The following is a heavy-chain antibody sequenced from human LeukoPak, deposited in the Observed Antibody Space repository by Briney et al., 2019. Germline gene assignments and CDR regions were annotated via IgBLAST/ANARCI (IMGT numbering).Heavy chain of an antibody. Sequence: ASVKVSCKASGYTFTGYYMHWVRQAPGQGLEWMGWINPNSGGTNYAQKFQGRVTMTRDTSISTAYMELSRLRSDDTAVYCCATGSTGYSSLGGDYWGQGTLVTVSS. V-gene: IGHV1-2*02. CDR2: INPNSGGT. D-gene: IGHD6-19*01. CDR3: ATGSTGYSSLGGDY. CDR1: GYTFTGYY. J-gene: IGHJ4*02.